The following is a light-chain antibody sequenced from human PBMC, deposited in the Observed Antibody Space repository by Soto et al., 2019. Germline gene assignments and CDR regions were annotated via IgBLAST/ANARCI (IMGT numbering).Light chain of an antibody. CDR3: QQCNNWPPT. CDR1: QSVSSN. J-gene: IGKJ1*01. CDR2: GSS. Sequence: EMVMTQSPATLSVSPGERATLSCRASQSVSSNLAWYQQKPGQAPRLLIYGSSTRATGIPARFSGSGSGTDFTLTISSLQSEDFAVYYCQQCNNWPPTFGQGTKVDIK. V-gene: IGKV3-15*01.